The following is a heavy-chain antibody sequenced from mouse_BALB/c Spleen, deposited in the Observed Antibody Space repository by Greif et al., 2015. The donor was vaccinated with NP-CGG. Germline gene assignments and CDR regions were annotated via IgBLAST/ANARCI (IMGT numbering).Heavy chain of an antibody. CDR1: GFAFSSYG. CDR3: ARRYGSFAY. V-gene: IGHV5-12-1*01. CDR2: ISSGGGST. D-gene: IGHD2-10*02. Sequence: DVMLVESGGGLVKPGGSLKLPCAASGFAFSSYGMSWVRQTPEKRLEWVAYISSGGGSTYYPDTVKGRFTISRDNAKNTLYLQMSSLKSEDTAMYYCARRYGSFAYWGQGTLVTVS. J-gene: IGHJ3*01.